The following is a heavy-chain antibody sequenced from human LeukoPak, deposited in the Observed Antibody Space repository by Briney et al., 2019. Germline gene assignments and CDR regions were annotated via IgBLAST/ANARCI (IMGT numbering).Heavy chain of an antibody. D-gene: IGHD6-19*01. J-gene: IGHJ3*02. CDR2: INHSGST. CDR3: ARALYHWYNSGWYKSAFDI. Sequence: SETLSLTCAVYGGSFSGYYWSWIRQPPGKGLEWIGEINHSGSTNYNPSLKSRVTISVDTSKNQFSLKLSSVTAADTAVYYCARALYHWYNSGWYKSAFDIWGQGTMVTVSS. CDR1: GGSFSGYY. V-gene: IGHV4-34*01.